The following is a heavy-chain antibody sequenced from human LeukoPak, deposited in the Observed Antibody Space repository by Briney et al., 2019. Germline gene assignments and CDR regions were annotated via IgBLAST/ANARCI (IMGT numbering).Heavy chain of an antibody. D-gene: IGHD6-13*01. Sequence: ASVKVSCKASGGTFSSYAISWVRQAPGQGLEWMGWISPYNGNTIYTQNFQGRVTMTTDTSTSTADMELRSLRSDDTAVYYCAREGGIAAAHDYWGQGTLVTVSS. CDR2: ISPYNGNT. CDR1: GGTFSSYA. V-gene: IGHV1-18*01. J-gene: IGHJ4*02. CDR3: AREGGIAAAHDY.